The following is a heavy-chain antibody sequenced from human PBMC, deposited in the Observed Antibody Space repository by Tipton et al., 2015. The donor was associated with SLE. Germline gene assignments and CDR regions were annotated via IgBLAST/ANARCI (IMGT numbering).Heavy chain of an antibody. J-gene: IGHJ4*02. V-gene: IGHV5-51*03. CDR3: ARGHGSGFYSDN. CDR2: IYPTYSDI. Sequence: QLVQSGAEVKKPGESLKISCQGSGYTFSSYWIVWVRQRHGKGLEWMGIIYPTYSDIIYSPSFQGQVTISADESTSTAYLQLVSLKAADTAMYYCARGHGSGFYSDNWGQGTLVTVSS. D-gene: IGHD3-22*01. CDR1: GYTFSSYW.